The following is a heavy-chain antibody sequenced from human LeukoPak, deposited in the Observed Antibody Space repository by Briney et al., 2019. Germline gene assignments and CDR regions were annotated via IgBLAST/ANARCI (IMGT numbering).Heavy chain of an antibody. Sequence: GGSLRLSCAASGFMFSSYWMSWVRQAPGKGLVWVSRIKSDGSVTSYADSVKGRFTISRDNAKNTLYLQMNSLRAEDTAVYYCARGSAVAGTGDYWGQGTLVTVSS. CDR2: IKSDGSVT. V-gene: IGHV3-74*01. J-gene: IGHJ4*02. D-gene: IGHD6-19*01. CDR3: ARGSAVAGTGDY. CDR1: GFMFSSYW.